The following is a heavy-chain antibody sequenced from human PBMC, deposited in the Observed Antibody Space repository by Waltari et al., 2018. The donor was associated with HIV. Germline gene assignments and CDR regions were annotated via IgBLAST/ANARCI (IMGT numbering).Heavy chain of an antibody. V-gene: IGHV3-9*01. CDR3: AGRKSIIVVAGGNDDFEI. CDR1: GFNFVDYD. J-gene: IGHJ3*02. Sequence: EVQLVESGGGVVQPGMSLRLSCVGTGFNFVDYDMYWVRQVPGKGLEWVAGIRGIGGQIAYADSVKARFTMSRDNAKKSLFLEMNSLRREDTAFYQCAGRKSIIVVAGGNDDFEIWGQGTKVTVSS. CDR2: IRGIGGQI. D-gene: IGHD3-22*01.